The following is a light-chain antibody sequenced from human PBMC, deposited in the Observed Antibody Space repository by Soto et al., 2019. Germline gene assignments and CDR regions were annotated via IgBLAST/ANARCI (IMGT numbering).Light chain of an antibody. CDR3: QQYNNWPRAT. CDR2: RTS. J-gene: IGKJ4*01. CDR1: QNINGN. V-gene: IGKV3-15*01. Sequence: EIVMTQSPATLSVSPGERATLSCKASQNINGNLAWYQQKPGQAPRLLMFRTSTRATGFPARFSASGSGTEFNLTISSLLSEYFAIYYCQQYNNWPRATFGGGTKVEIK.